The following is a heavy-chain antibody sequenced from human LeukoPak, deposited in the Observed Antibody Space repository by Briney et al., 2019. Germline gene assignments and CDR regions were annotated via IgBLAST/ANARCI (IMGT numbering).Heavy chain of an antibody. V-gene: IGHV4-39*07. J-gene: IGHJ4*02. CDR1: GGSISSSSYY. Sequence: SETLSLTCTVSGGSISSSSYYWGWIRQPPGKGLEWIGSIYYSGSTYYNPSLKSRVTISVDTSKNQFSLKVSSVTAADTAVYYCARGRYDYVWGSYRYVDYWGQGTLVTVSS. CDR2: IYYSGST. D-gene: IGHD3-16*02. CDR3: ARGRYDYVWGSYRYVDY.